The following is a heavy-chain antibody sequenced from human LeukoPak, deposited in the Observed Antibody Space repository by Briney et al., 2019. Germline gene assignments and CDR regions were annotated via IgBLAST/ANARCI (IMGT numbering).Heavy chain of an antibody. Sequence: ASVKVSCKASGYTFTSYDINWVRQATGQGLAWMGWMNPNSGNTGYAQKFQGRVTMTRDTSISTAYMELSSLRSGDTAVYYCARVMVRGVKLIGYWSQGTLVTVS. D-gene: IGHD3-10*01. J-gene: IGHJ1*01. V-gene: IGHV1-8*01. CDR2: MNPNSGNT. CDR1: GYTFTSYD. CDR3: ARVMVRGVKLIGY.